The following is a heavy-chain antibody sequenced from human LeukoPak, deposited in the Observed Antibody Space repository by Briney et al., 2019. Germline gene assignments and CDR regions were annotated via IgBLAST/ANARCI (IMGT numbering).Heavy chain of an antibody. CDR2: IYYSGST. CDR3: ARRDIVVVPAPLYYFDY. CDR1: GGSISSGDYY. D-gene: IGHD2-2*01. Sequence: SETLSLTCTVSGGSISSGDYYWGWIRQPPGKGLEWIGSIYYSGSTYYSPSLKSRVTISVDTSKNQFSLKLSSVTAADTAVYYCARRDIVVVPAPLYYFDYWGQGTLVTVSS. J-gene: IGHJ4*02. V-gene: IGHV4-39*01.